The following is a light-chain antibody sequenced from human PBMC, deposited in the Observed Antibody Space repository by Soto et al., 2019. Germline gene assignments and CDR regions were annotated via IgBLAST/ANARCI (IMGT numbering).Light chain of an antibody. J-gene: IGKJ5*01. CDR1: LSVSVY. CDR3: QQRQYWPPIT. CDR2: DAS. V-gene: IGKV3-11*01. Sequence: VVLTQSPATLSLSPGERATLSCRTSLSVSVYLDWYQQKPGQAPRLLISDASNRATGIPARFSGSGSGTDFTLTISGLEPEDFAVYYCQQRQYWPPITFGQGTRLEIK.